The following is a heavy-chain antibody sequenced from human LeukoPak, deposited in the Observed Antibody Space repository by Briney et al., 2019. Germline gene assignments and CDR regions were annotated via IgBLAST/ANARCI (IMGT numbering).Heavy chain of an antibody. CDR1: GFTFSSYS. D-gene: IGHD5/OR15-5a*01. Sequence: GGSLRLSCAASGFTFSSYSMNSVRHAPGKGLEWVSYISSSSSTIYYADSVKGRFTISRDNAKNSLYLQMNSLRAEDTAVYYCARVLLYDRGDYYRYFDFWGQGTLVTVSS. V-gene: IGHV3-48*01. J-gene: IGHJ4*02. CDR3: ARVLLYDRGDYYRYFDF. CDR2: ISSSSSTI.